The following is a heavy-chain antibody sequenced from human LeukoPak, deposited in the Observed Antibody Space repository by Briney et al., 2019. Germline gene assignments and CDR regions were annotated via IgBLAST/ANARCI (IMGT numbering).Heavy chain of an antibody. CDR1: GFTFSSYA. D-gene: IGHD1-1*01. V-gene: IGHV3-30-3*01. Sequence: GGSLRLSCAASGFTFSSYAMHWVRQAPGKGLEWVAVISYDGSNKYYADSVRGRFTISRDNSKNTLYLQMNSLRAEDTAVYYCARTGRLDYWGQGTLVTVSS. CDR3: ARTGRLDY. J-gene: IGHJ4*02. CDR2: ISYDGSNK.